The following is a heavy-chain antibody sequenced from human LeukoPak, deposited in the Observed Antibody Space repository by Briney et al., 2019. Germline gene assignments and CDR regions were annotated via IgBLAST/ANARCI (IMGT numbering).Heavy chain of an antibody. V-gene: IGHV4-59*08. CDR2: IYYSGST. J-gene: IGHJ5*02. Sequence: SETLSLTCTVSGGSISSHYWNWIRQPPGKGLEWIGYIYYSGSTNYNPSLKSRVTISVDTSKNQFSLKLSSVTAADTAVYYCARHSGPHSSSWYWFDPWGQGTLVTVSS. D-gene: IGHD6-13*01. CDR1: GGSISSHY. CDR3: ARHSGPHSSSWYWFDP.